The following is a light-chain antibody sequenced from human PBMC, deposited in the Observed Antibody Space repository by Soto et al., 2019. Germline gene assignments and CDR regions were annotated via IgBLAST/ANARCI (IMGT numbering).Light chain of an antibody. V-gene: IGLV2-23*01. CDR2: EGS. J-gene: IGLJ2*01. CDR1: TSFVGSYNL. CDR3: STFVGSVTLG. Sequence: QSVLTQPASVSGSPGQSITISCTGTTSFVGSYNLVSWYQHHPGKAPKLILYEGSKRPSGVSDRFSGSNSGNTASLTISGLQAEDEADYYCSTFVGSVTLGFGGGTKLTVL.